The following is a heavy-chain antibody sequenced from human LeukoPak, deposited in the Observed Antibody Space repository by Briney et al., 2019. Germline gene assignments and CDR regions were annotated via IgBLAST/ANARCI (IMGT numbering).Heavy chain of an antibody. CDR3: ARGRGGTMDV. J-gene: IGHJ6*04. CDR1: GGTFSSYA. D-gene: IGHD1-1*01. CDR2: IIPIFGTA. V-gene: IGHV1-69*05. Sequence: SVKVSCKASGGTFSSYAISWVRQAPGQGLEWMGGIIPIFGTANYAQKFQGRVTMTRNTSISTAYMELSSLRSEDTAVYYCARGRGGTMDVWGKGTTVTVSS.